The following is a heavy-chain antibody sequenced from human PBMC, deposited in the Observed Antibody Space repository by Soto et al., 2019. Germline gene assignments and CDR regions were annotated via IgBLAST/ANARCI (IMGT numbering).Heavy chain of an antibody. V-gene: IGHV3-30*18. CDR2: ISFDGSNQ. D-gene: IGHD5-12*01. CDR1: GFTFSNYG. CDR3: AKPRRGYSGYDFGY. Sequence: QVRLVESGGGVVQPGRYLRLSCATSGFTFSNYGLHWLRQAPGKGLEWLAIISFDGSNQFYSASVKGRFTISRDNSKNTLYLQMNSLRAEDTAVYYCAKPRRGYSGYDFGYWGQGTLVTVSS. J-gene: IGHJ4*02.